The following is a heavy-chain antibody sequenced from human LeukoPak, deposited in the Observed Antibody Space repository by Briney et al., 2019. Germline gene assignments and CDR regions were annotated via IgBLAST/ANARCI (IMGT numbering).Heavy chain of an antibody. J-gene: IGHJ5*02. CDR2: INPNSGGT. CDR3: ARAPDMPSYVLEGCSAP. D-gene: IGHD3-16*01. V-gene: IGHV1-2*02. Sequence: ASVKVSCKASGYTFTGYYMHWVRQAPGQGLEWMGWINPNSGGTNYAQKFQGRVTMTRDTSISTAYMELSRLRSDDTAVYYCARAPDMPSYVLEGCSAPGGREPLVPVS. CDR1: GYTFTGYY.